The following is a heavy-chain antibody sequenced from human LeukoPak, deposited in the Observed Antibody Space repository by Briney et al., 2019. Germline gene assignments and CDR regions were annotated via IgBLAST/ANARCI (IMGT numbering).Heavy chain of an antibody. V-gene: IGHV3-30*01. CDR2: ISYDVSNK. J-gene: IGHJ1*01. CDR3: ARDRGIVVVPAAILGYFQH. D-gene: IGHD2-2*02. Sequence: GGSLRLSCAASGFTFSSYAMHRVRQAPGKGLEWVAVISYDVSNKYYADSVKGRFTISRDNSKNTLYLQMNSLRAEDTAVYYCARDRGIVVVPAAILGYFQHWGQGTLVTVPS. CDR1: GFTFSSYA.